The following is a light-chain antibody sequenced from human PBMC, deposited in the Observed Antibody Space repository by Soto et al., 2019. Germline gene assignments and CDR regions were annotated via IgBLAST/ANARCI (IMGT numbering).Light chain of an antibody. CDR2: QDS. CDR3: QAWDSSTVVV. CDR1: QLGDRY. Sequence: SYELTQPPSVSVSPGQTASITCSGDQLGDRYACWYQQKPGQSPVLVIYQDSKRPSGIPERFSGSNSGNTATLTISGTQAMDEADYYCQAWDSSTVVVFGGGTKLTVL. V-gene: IGLV3-1*01. J-gene: IGLJ2*01.